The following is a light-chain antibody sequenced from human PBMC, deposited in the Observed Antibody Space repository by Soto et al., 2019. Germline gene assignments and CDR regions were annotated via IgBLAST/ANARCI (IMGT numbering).Light chain of an antibody. CDR2: EVS. CDR1: SSDVGSYNL. Sequence: QSALTQPASVSGSPGQSITISCTGTSSDVGSYNLVSWYQQHPGKAPKLMIYEVSKRPSGVSNRFSGSKSGNTASLTISGLQAAYEADYYCCSYAGSSTRFGGGTKLTVL. CDR3: CSYAGSSTR. V-gene: IGLV2-23*02. J-gene: IGLJ2*01.